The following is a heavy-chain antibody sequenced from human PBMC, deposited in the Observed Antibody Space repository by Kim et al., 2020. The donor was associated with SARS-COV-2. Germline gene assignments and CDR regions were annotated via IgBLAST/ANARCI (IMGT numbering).Heavy chain of an antibody. J-gene: IGHJ4*02. CDR2: IYSGGSS. CDR3: ARDRYGVLDY. V-gene: IGHV3-53*04. Sequence: GGSLRLSCAASGFTVSSNYMSWVRQAPGKGLEWVSVIYSGGSSYYADSVKGRFTISRHNSKNTLYLQMNSLRAEDMAVYYCARDRYGVLDYWGQGTLVTVSS. D-gene: IGHD4-17*01. CDR1: GFTVSSNY.